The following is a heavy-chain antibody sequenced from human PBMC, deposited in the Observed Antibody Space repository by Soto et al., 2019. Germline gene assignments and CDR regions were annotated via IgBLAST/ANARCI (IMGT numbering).Heavy chain of an antibody. CDR2: ISYDGSNK. CDR3: AKCKRYQGEYYFDY. Sequence: QVQLVESGGGVVQPGRSLRLSCAASGFTFSSYGIHWVRQAPGKGLEWVAVISYDGSNKYYADSVKGRFTISRDNSKNTLYLQMNSLRAEDTAVYYCAKCKRYQGEYYFDYWGQGTLVTVSS. V-gene: IGHV3-30*18. J-gene: IGHJ4*02. D-gene: IGHD2-2*01. CDR1: GFTFSSYG.